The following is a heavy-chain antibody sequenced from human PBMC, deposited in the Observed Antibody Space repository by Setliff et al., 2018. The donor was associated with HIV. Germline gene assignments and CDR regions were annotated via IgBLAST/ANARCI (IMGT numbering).Heavy chain of an antibody. CDR3: AFALHGNCYFDY. D-gene: IGHD4-4*01. Sequence: GESLKISCQASGYSFTKFWIGWVRQMPGKGLEWMGIIYFGGSITKYRPSFQGHVTISADKSINTAYLQWSSLEASDSAMYYCAFALHGNCYFDYWGQGTLVTVSS. CDR2: IYFGGSIT. CDR1: GYSFTKFW. J-gene: IGHJ4*02. V-gene: IGHV5-51*01.